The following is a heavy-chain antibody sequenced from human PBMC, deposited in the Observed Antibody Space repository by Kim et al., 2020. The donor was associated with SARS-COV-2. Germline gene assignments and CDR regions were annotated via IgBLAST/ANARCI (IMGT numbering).Heavy chain of an antibody. Sequence: GLAESVKGPFTSSRDNAKNSVYLQMNSLRAEDTALYYCATSQHARAPFDYWGQRTLVTDSS. D-gene: IGHD6-13*01. V-gene: IGHV3-9*01. CDR3: ATSQHARAPFDY. J-gene: IGHJ4*02.